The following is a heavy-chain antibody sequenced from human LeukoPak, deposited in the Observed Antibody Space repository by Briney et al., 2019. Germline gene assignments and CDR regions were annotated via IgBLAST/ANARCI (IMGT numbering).Heavy chain of an antibody. D-gene: IGHD3-3*01. CDR1: GYTFTGYY. CDR3: ARSLTIFGVVQDNWFDP. Sequence: GASVKVSCKASGYTFTGYYMHWVRQAPGQGLEWMGWINPNSGGTNYAQKFQGRVTMTRDTSISTAYTELSRLRSDDTAVYYCARSLTIFGVVQDNWFDPWGQGTLVTVSS. CDR2: INPNSGGT. J-gene: IGHJ5*02. V-gene: IGHV1-2*02.